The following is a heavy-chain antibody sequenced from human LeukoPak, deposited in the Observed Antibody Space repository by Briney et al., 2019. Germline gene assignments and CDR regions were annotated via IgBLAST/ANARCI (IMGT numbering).Heavy chain of an antibody. V-gene: IGHV3-64D*06. CDR3: VKGTDGDYDPHFDY. J-gene: IGHJ4*02. CDR2: ISSNGGST. D-gene: IGHD4-17*01. CDR1: GFTFSSYA. Sequence: HPGGSLRLSCSASGFTFSSYAMHWVRQAPGKGLEYVSAISSNGGSTYYADSVKGRFTISRDNSKNTLYLQMSSLRAEDTAVYYCVKGTDGDYDPHFDYWGQGTLVTVSS.